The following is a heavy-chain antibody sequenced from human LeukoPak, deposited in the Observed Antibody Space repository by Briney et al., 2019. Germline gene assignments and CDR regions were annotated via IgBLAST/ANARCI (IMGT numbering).Heavy chain of an antibody. CDR1: GFTFSSYA. CDR2: ISGSGGST. CDR3: AKALLLLWFGESAYFDY. J-gene: IGHJ4*02. Sequence: GGSLRLSCAASGFTFSSYAMSWVRQAPGRGLEWVSAISGSGGSTYYADSVKGRLTISRDNSKNTLYLQMNSLRAEDTAVYYCAKALLLLWFGESAYFDYWGQGTLVTVSS. D-gene: IGHD3-10*01. V-gene: IGHV3-23*01.